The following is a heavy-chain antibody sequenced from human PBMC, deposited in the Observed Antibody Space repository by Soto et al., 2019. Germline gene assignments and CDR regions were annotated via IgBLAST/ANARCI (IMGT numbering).Heavy chain of an antibody. CDR1: GYIFTTYY. CDR3: AGARLGYFYVNFEH. CDR2: INPNGGGT. D-gene: IGHD5-18*01. V-gene: IGHV1-46*01. Sequence: QVQLVQSGAEVKEPGASVKVSCKASGYIFTTYYIHWVRQAPGQGLEWIGIINPNGGGTTYAQKFQGRVTMTRDTSTSTVYMDLSSLGSEDKAVYYCAGARLGYFYVNFEHWDQGALVTVTS. J-gene: IGHJ4*02.